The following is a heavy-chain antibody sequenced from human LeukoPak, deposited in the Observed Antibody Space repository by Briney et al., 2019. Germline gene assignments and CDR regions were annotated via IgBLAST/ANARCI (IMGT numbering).Heavy chain of an antibody. D-gene: IGHD2-2*01. Sequence: GGSLRLSCAASGFTFSNHAMSWVRQAPGKGLEWVSAIGGSGGSAYYVDSVKGRFTTSRDTSKNTVYLQMNSLRAEDTAVYYCAKDGDLEDIIVVPTAYPFDYWGQGTLVTVSS. CDR1: GFTFSNHA. V-gene: IGHV3-23*01. CDR2: IGGSGGSA. CDR3: AKDGDLEDIIVVPTAYPFDY. J-gene: IGHJ4*02.